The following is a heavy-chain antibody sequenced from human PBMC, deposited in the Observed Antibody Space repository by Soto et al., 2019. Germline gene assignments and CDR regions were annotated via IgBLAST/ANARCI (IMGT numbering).Heavy chain of an antibody. D-gene: IGHD1-1*01. Sequence: PGGSLRLSCATSGFTFSDEWMQWVRQVPGKGLVWVSRINKDGSYKNYADFVEGRFTISRDDAKSELYLHMDRLRAEDTAVYYCARGGLEPFDYLGQGALVTVYS. CDR3: ARGGLEPFDY. V-gene: IGHV3-74*01. J-gene: IGHJ4*02. CDR1: GFTFSDEW. CDR2: INKDGSYK.